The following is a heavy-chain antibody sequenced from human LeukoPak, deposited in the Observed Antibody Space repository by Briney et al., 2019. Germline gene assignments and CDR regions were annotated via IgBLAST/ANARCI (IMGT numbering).Heavy chain of an antibody. V-gene: IGHV1-69*13. Sequence: GASVKVSCKASGGTFSSYAISWVRQAPGQGLEWMGGIIPIFGTANYAQKFQGRVTITADESTSTAYMELSSLRSDDTAVYYCARGDYDSRNFDYWGQGTLVTVSS. CDR2: IIPIFGTA. D-gene: IGHD3-22*01. J-gene: IGHJ4*02. CDR3: ARGDYDSRNFDY. CDR1: GGTFSSYA.